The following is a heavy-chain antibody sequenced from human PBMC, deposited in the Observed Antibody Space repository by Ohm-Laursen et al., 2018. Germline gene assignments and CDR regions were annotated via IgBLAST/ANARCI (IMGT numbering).Heavy chain of an antibody. CDR2: IVGSGGSI. J-gene: IGHJ4*02. CDR1: GFTFSDYY. Sequence: GSLRLSCAASGFTFSDYYMSWIRQAPGKGLEWVSAIVGSGGSIYYADSVKGRFTISRDNSKNTLYLQIDSLRAEDTAVYHCAKEGYKYGLHNFDYWGKGTLVTVSS. D-gene: IGHD5-18*01. V-gene: IGHV3-23*01. CDR3: AKEGYKYGLHNFDY.